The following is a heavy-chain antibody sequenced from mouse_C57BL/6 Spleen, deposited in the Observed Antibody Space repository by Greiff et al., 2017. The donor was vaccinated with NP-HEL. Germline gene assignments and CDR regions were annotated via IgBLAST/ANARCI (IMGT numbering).Heavy chain of an antibody. V-gene: IGHV10-1*01. J-gene: IGHJ2*01. CDR2: IRSKSNNYAT. CDR3: VRHPYDYDYFDY. D-gene: IGHD2-4*01. Sequence: EVMLVESGGGLVQPKGSLKLSCAASGFSFNTYAMNWVRQAPGKGLEWVARIRSKSNNYATYYADSVKDRFTISRDDSESMLYLQMNNLKTEDTAMYYCVRHPYDYDYFDYWGQGTTLTVSS. CDR1: GFSFNTYA.